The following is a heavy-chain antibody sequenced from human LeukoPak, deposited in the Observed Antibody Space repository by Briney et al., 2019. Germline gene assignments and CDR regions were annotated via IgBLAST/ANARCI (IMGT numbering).Heavy chain of an antibody. Sequence: SETLSLTCTVSGDSITSRSNYWGWFRQPPGKGLEWVGTISDGGRTFYNPSLQSRVTLSLDSSKNHFALRLKSVTDADTAHYYCARRRGYHFDYWGQGTLVTISS. CDR2: ISDGGRT. D-gene: IGHD3-10*01. J-gene: IGHJ4*02. CDR3: ARRRGYHFDY. V-gene: IGHV4-39*02. CDR1: GDSITSRSNY.